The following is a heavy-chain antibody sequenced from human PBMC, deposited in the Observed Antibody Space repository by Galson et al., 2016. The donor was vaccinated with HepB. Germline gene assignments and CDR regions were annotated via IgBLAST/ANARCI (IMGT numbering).Heavy chain of an antibody. CDR3: VSTSRCSFCSTSSCYFDY. Sequence: SETLSLTCTVSGGSISIDSHYWGWIRQPPGKGLEWIGTKYYGGSTYYNPSLQSRVTISVDTSQRQVSLRLSSVTAADTAVYYCVSTSRCSFCSTSSCYFDYWGQGTLVTVSS. CDR1: GGSISIDSHY. J-gene: IGHJ4*02. D-gene: IGHD2-2*01. V-gene: IGHV4-39*01. CDR2: KYYGGST.